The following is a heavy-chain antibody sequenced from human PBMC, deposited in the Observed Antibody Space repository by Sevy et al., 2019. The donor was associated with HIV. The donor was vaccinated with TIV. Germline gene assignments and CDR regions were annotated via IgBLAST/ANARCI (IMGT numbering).Heavy chain of an antibody. D-gene: IGHD6-13*01. CDR1: GGSISSGGYS. V-gene: IGHV4-30-2*01. J-gene: IGHJ4*02. CDR2: IYHGGST. CDR3: AGVAGDGDYFDY. Sequence: SETLSLTCAVSGGSISSGGYSWSWIRQPPGKGLEWIGYIYHGGSTYYNPSLKSRVTIAVNRSKNQFSLKLSSVTAADTAVYYCAGVAGDGDYFDYWGQGTLVTVSS.